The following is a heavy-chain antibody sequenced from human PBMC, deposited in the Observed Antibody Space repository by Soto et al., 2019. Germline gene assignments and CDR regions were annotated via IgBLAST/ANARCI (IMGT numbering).Heavy chain of an antibody. CDR1: GGSFSGYY. CDR3: ARGFGYSGYAVLYYYYGMDV. J-gene: IGHJ6*02. Sequence: QVQLQQWGAGLLKPSETLSLTCAVYGGSFSGYYWSWIRQPPGKGLEWIGEINHSGSTNYNPSLKRRVTISVDTSKNQFSLRLSSVTAADTAVYYCARGFGYSGYAVLYYYYGMDVWGQGTTVTVSS. CDR2: INHSGST. D-gene: IGHD5-12*01. V-gene: IGHV4-34*01.